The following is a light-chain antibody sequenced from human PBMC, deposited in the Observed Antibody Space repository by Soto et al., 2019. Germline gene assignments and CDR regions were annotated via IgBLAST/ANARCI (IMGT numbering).Light chain of an antibody. CDR1: QSLLYNNTYNY. V-gene: IGKV2-28*01. J-gene: IGKJ5*01. Sequence: LLTQSPITLPVTPGEPSSISCRSSQSLLYNNTYNYLDWYVQKPGQSPQLVIYFGSNRATGVPDRFSGSGSGTDCTLKINRVEAEDVGTYYCMQALQSLTFGQGTRLEI. CDR2: FGS. CDR3: MQALQSLT.